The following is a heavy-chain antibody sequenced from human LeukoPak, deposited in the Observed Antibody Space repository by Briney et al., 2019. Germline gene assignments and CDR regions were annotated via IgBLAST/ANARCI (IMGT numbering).Heavy chain of an antibody. CDR3: ARVIAVAGNLGWNYYYGMDV. J-gene: IGHJ6*02. Sequence: ASVKVSCKASGYPFSSYDLNWVRQATGQGLEWMGWMNPNRGNTGYAQKFQGRVTMTRNTSISTAYMELSSLRSEDTAVYYCARVIAVAGNLGWNYYYGMDVRGQGTTVTVSS. V-gene: IGHV1-8*01. CDR2: MNPNRGNT. CDR1: GYPFSSYD. D-gene: IGHD6-19*01.